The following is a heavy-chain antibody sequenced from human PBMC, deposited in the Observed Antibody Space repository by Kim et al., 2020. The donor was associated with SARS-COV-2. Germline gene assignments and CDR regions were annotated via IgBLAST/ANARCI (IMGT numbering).Heavy chain of an antibody. D-gene: IGHD2-8*02. CDR3: ARNGYCTGGVCQSGWFDP. J-gene: IGHJ5*02. CDR2: IYYSGST. CDR1: GGSISSYY. Sequence: SETLSLTCTVSGGSISSYYWSWIRQPPGKGLEWIGYIYYSGSTNYNPSLKSRVTISVDTSKNQFSLKLSSVTAADTAVYYCARNGYCTGGVCQSGWFDP. V-gene: IGHV4-59*13.